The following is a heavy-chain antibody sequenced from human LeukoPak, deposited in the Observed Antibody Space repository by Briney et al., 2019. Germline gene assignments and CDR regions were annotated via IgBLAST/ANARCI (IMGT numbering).Heavy chain of an antibody. CDR2: ISGSGGNT. J-gene: IGHJ4*02. V-gene: IGHV3-23*01. D-gene: IGHD3-16*01. CDR1: GFTFSSYG. Sequence: GGSLRLSCAASGFTFSSYGMSWVRQAPGKGLEWVSSISGSGGNTYYANSVKGRFTISRDNSKNTLFLHMNSLRAEDTAVYYCAKALGGYHFDYWGQGTLVTVSS. CDR3: AKALGGYHFDY.